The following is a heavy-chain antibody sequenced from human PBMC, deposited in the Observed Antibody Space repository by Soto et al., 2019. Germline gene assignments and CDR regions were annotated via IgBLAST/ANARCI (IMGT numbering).Heavy chain of an antibody. D-gene: IGHD3-10*01. J-gene: IGHJ5*02. V-gene: IGHV4-30-4*01. CDR3: AREGVTTMVRGPEP. CDR2: LYYSGST. CDR1: GGSISSGDYY. Sequence: QVQLQESGPGLVKPSQTLSLTCTVSGGSISSGDYYWSWIRQPPGKGLEWIGYLYYSGSTYYNPPRKRRVTISVDTSKNQFSLKLSSVTAADTAVYYCAREGVTTMVRGPEPCGQGTLVTVSS.